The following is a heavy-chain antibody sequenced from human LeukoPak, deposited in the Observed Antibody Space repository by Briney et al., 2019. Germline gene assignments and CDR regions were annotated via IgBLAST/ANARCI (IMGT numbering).Heavy chain of an antibody. Sequence: ASVKVSFTASGYAFTSYGISWVRQAPGQGLEWMGWISAYNGNTNYAQKLQGRVTMTTDTSTSTAYMELRSLRSDDTAVYYCAREPYCSGGSCYPLGYGMDVWGQGTTVTVSS. CDR2: ISAYNGNT. D-gene: IGHD2-15*01. CDR3: AREPYCSGGSCYPLGYGMDV. J-gene: IGHJ6*02. CDR1: GYAFTSYG. V-gene: IGHV1-18*01.